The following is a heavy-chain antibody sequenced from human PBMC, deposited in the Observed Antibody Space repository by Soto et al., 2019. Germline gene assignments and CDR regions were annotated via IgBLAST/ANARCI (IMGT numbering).Heavy chain of an antibody. Sequence: QVQLVQSGAEVKKPGSSVKVSCKASGGTFSSYTISWVRQAPGQGLEWMGRIIPILGIANYAQKFQGRVTITADKSTSTAYMELSSLRSGDTAVYYCARDLLGYDSSGYYFDYWGQGTLVTVSS. J-gene: IGHJ4*02. CDR1: GGTFSSYT. CDR3: ARDLLGYDSSGYYFDY. CDR2: IIPILGIA. V-gene: IGHV1-69*08. D-gene: IGHD3-22*01.